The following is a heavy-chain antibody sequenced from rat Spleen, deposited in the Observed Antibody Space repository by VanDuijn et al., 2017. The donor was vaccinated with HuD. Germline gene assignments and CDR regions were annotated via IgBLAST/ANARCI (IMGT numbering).Heavy chain of an antibody. Sequence: EVQLVESGGGLVQPGRSLKLSCAASGFTFSDYNMAWVRQAPKQGLEWVATISDSGSRIYYPDSVKGRFTISRDNAKSSLYLQMNSLKSEDTATYYCAREDYYNGNWYFDFWGPGTMVTVSS. CDR3: AREDYYNGNWYFDF. J-gene: IGHJ1*01. CDR1: GFTFSDYN. D-gene: IGHD1-1*01. CDR2: ISDSGSRI. V-gene: IGHV5-7*01.